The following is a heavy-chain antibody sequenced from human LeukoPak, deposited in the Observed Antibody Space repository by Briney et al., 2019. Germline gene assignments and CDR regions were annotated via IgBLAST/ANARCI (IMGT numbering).Heavy chain of an antibody. J-gene: IGHJ4*02. D-gene: IGHD3-22*01. CDR1: GYTFTGYY. V-gene: IGHV1-2*02. CDR2: INPNSGGT. Sequence: ASVKVSCKASGYTFTGYYMHWVRQAPGQGLEWMGWINPNSGGTNYAQKFQGRVTMTRDTSISTAYMELSSLRSEDTAVYYCARVFYDSVYWGQGTLVTVSS. CDR3: ARVFYDSVY.